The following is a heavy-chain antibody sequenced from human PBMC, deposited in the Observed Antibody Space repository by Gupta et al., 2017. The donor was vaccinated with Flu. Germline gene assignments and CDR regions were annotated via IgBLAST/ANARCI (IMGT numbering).Heavy chain of an antibody. CDR3: ARGFWSGYYRIDY. CDR2: INHSGST. Sequence: FSGYDWSWIRQPPGKGLEWIGEINHSGSTNYNPSLKSRVTISVDTSKNQFSLKLSSVTAADTAVYYCARGFWSGYYRIDYWGQGTLVTVSS. V-gene: IGHV4-34*01. J-gene: IGHJ4*02. CDR1: FSGYD. D-gene: IGHD3-3*01.